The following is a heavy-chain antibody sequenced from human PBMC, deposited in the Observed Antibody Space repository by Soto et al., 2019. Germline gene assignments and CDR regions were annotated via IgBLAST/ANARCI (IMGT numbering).Heavy chain of an antibody. CDR3: TNFDY. V-gene: IGHV3-30*18. J-gene: IGHJ4*02. CDR1: GFTFSSYG. Sequence: GXSLRLSCAASGFTFSSYGMHWVRQAPGKGLEWVAVISYDGSNKYYADSVKGRFTISRDNSKNTLYLQMNSLRAEDTAVYYCTNFDYWGQGTLVTVSS. CDR2: ISYDGSNK.